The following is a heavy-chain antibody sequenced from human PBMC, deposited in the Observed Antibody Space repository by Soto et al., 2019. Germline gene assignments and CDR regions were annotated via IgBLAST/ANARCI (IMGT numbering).Heavy chain of an antibody. Sequence: PSETLSLTCNVSGGSISTSRSYWAWIRQPPGKGLEWLANIFYSGSTYYNPSLAGRVTVSVDTSKNEFSLKLRSVTAADTAVYYCARQPTTGDTDLWFDPWGQGTLVTVPS. D-gene: IGHD2-21*01. CDR3: ARQPTTGDTDLWFDP. CDR2: IFYSGST. V-gene: IGHV4-39*01. CDR1: GGSISTSRSY. J-gene: IGHJ5*02.